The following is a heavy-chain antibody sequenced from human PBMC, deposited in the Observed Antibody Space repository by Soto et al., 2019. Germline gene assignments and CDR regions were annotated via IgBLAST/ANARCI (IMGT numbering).Heavy chain of an antibody. CDR1: GFIFDNYA. J-gene: IGHJ4*02. CDR2: LSGSGATT. Sequence: EVQLLDSGGGLVKPGGSLRLSCAASGFIFDNYAMSWVRQAPGKGLEWVSALSGSGATTHYADSVKGRFTISRDNSKNMVYLHLYNLRADDTAVYFCAKDAKGASAPYFFDGWGQGTLVTVSS. CDR3: AKDAKGASAPYFFDG. V-gene: IGHV3-23*01. D-gene: IGHD1-26*01.